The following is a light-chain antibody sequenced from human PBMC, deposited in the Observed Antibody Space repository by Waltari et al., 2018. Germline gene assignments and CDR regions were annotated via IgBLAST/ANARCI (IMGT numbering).Light chain of an antibody. CDR1: QSVSTY. V-gene: IGKV3-11*01. J-gene: IGKJ4*01. Sequence: EVVSTQSPATLSLSPGERATLSCRASQSVSTYLAWYQHKPGQAPRLLIYDASNRATGIPARFSGSGSGTDFTLTISSLEPEDFAVYYCQQRTNWQLTFGGGTKVEIK. CDR2: DAS. CDR3: QQRTNWQLT.